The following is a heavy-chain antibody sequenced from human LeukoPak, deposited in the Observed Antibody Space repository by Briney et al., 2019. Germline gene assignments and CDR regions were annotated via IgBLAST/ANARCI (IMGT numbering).Heavy chain of an antibody. D-gene: IGHD3-10*01. CDR2: MNPNSGNT. V-gene: IGHV1-8*01. J-gene: IGHJ6*03. CDR1: GYTFTSYD. CDR3: ANDYYGSGSPYYYYYMDV. Sequence: ASVKVSCKASGYTFTSYDINWVRQATGQGLEWMGWMNPNSGNTGYAQKFQGRVTMTRNTSISTAYMELSSLRSEDTAVYYCANDYYGSGSPYYYYYMDVWGKGTTVTVSS.